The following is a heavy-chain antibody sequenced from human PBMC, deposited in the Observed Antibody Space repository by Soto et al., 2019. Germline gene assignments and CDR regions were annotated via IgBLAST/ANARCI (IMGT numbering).Heavy chain of an antibody. J-gene: IGHJ4*02. V-gene: IGHV1-18*01. CDR2: ISAYNGNT. Sequence: QVQLVQSGAEVKKPGASVKVSCKASGYTFTSYGISWVRQATGQGLEWMGWISAYNGNTNYAQKLQGRVTMTTDTATSTAHMELRSLRSDDTAVYYCARDSGRWGQIAAAVTDYWGQGTLVTVSS. CDR3: ARDSGRWGQIAAAVTDY. D-gene: IGHD6-13*01. CDR1: GYTFTSYG.